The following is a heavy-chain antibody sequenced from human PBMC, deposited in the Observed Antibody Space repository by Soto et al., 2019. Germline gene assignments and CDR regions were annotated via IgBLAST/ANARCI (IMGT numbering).Heavy chain of an antibody. CDR3: ARDPTPGGWSPPYYYYYGMDV. J-gene: IGHJ6*02. CDR1: GGTFSSYT. Sequence: QVQLVQSGAEVKKPGSSVKVSCKASGGTFSSYTISWVRQAPGQGLEWMGRIIPILGIANYAQKFQGRVTINADKSTSTAYMELSSLRSEDTAVYYCARDPTPGGWSPPYYYYYGMDVWGQGTTVTVSS. V-gene: IGHV1-69*08. CDR2: IIPILGIA. D-gene: IGHD6-19*01.